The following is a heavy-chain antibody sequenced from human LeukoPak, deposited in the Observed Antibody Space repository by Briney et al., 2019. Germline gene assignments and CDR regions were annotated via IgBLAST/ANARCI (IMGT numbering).Heavy chain of an antibody. CDR3: ARIYSGYEVFFYYMDV. Sequence: SGTLSLTCAVSGGSISSSNWWSWVRQPPGKGLEWIGEIYHSGSTNYNPSLKSRVTISVDKSKNQFSLKLSSVTAADTAVYYRARIYSGYEVFFYYMDVWGKGTTVTVSS. V-gene: IGHV4-4*02. D-gene: IGHD5-12*01. CDR2: IYHSGST. CDR1: GGSISSSNW. J-gene: IGHJ6*03.